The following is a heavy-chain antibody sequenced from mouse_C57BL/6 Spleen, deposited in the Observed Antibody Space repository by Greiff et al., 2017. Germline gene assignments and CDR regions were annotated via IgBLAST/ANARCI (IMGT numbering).Heavy chain of an antibody. D-gene: IGHD3-2*02. V-gene: IGHV1-82*01. CDR3: AREKDSSGYDAMDY. Sequence: VHLVESGPELVKPGASVKISCKASGYAFSSSWMNWVKQRPGKGLEWIGRIYPGDGDTNYNGKFKGKATLTADKSSSTAYMQLSSLTSEDSAVYYCAREKDSSGYDAMDYWGQGTSVTVSS. CDR2: IYPGDGDT. J-gene: IGHJ4*01. CDR1: GYAFSSSW.